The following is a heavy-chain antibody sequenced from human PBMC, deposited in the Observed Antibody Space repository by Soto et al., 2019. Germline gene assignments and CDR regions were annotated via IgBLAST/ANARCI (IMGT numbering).Heavy chain of an antibody. CDR1: GFTFSSYG. CDR3: AKDLHGITGTTPRGMDV. CDR2: ISYDGSNK. V-gene: IGHV3-30*18. D-gene: IGHD1-7*01. Sequence: PGGSLRLSCAASGFTFSSYGMHWVRQAPGKGLEWVAVISYDGSNKYYADSVKGRFTISRDNSKNTLYLQMNSLRAEDTAVYYCAKDLHGITGTTPRGMDVWGQGTTVT. J-gene: IGHJ6*02.